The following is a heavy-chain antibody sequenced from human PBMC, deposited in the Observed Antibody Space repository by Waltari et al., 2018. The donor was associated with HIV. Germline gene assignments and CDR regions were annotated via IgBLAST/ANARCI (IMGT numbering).Heavy chain of an antibody. CDR1: VFTFSSSA. CDR2: ISGSGGST. Sequence: VQLLDSGGGLVQPGGSLSLPCAAPVFTFSSSAISWFRQAPGKGLEWVSAISGSGGSTYYADSVKGRFTISRDNSKNTLYLQMNSLRAEDTAVYYCAKGCGSGYYYYGMDVWGQGTTVTVSS. V-gene: IGHV3-23*01. D-gene: IGHD2-21*01. J-gene: IGHJ6*02. CDR3: AKGCGSGYYYYGMDV.